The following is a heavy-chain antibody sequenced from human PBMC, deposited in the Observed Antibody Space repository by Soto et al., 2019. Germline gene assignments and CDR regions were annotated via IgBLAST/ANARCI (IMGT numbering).Heavy chain of an antibody. V-gene: IGHV1-69*12. J-gene: IGHJ6*02. CDR1: VGTFSSYA. D-gene: IGHD5-12*01. CDR3: AREVATIRDYYCGMDV. CDR2: IIPIFGTA. Sequence: QVQLVQSGAALKKPGSSVKVSCKASVGTFSSYAISWVRQAPGQGLEWMGGIIPIFGTANYAQKFQGRATITAHESTSTAYMELSGLRSEDTAVYYCAREVATIRDYYCGMDVWGQGTTVTVSS.